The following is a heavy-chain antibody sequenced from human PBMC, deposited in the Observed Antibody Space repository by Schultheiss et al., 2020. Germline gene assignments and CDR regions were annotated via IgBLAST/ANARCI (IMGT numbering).Heavy chain of an antibody. CDR2: IYYSGST. CDR1: GGSISSYY. D-gene: IGHD1-7*01. CDR3: ARHGGWNYVRDYYYYYMDV. J-gene: IGHJ6*03. Sequence: SETLSLTFTVSGGSISSYYWSWIRQSPGKGLEWIGSIYYSGSTYYNPSLKSRVTISVDTSKNQFSLKLSSVTAADTAVYYCARHGGWNYVRDYYYYYMDVWGKETTVTVSS. V-gene: IGHV4-59*08.